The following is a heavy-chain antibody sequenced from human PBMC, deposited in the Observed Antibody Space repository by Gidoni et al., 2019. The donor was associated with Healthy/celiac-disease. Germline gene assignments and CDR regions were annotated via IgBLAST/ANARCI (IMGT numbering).Heavy chain of an antibody. CDR3: ARDRSGYSGYDPHYYYYGMDV. D-gene: IGHD5-12*01. Sequence: VQLVPSGAEVKKPGSSVKVSCKASGGTFSSYAISWVRQAPGQGLEWMGGIIPIFGTANYAQKFQGRVTITADESTSTAYMELSSLRSEDTAVYYCARDRSGYSGYDPHYYYYGMDVWGQGTTVTVSS. CDR2: IIPIFGTA. CDR1: GGTFSSYA. V-gene: IGHV1-69*01. J-gene: IGHJ6*02.